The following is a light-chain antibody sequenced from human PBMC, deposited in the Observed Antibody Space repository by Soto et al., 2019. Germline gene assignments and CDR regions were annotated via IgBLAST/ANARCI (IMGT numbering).Light chain of an antibody. CDR2: AAS. Sequence: DIQMTQSPSSLSASVGDTVTITYRASQNIRNFLHWYQQKPGKAPKLLIFAASNLKSGVPSRFTASGSGTDFTLIISSLQPEDLATYYCQQSYSYIRAFGQGTTV. J-gene: IGKJ1*01. V-gene: IGKV1-39*01. CDR1: QNIRNF. CDR3: QQSYSYIRA.